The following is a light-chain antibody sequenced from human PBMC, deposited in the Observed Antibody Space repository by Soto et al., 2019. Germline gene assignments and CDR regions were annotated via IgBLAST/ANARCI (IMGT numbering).Light chain of an antibody. Sequence: QSALTQPASVSASPGQSITISCTGTSSDVGGYNYVSWYQQHPGKAPKLIIYEVNNRPSGVSNRFSGSKSGNTASLTISGLQPEDEADYYCTTYTGRNTDFFGSGTKLTVL. CDR3: TTYTGRNTDF. CDR1: SSDVGGYNY. J-gene: IGLJ1*01. CDR2: EVN. V-gene: IGLV2-14*01.